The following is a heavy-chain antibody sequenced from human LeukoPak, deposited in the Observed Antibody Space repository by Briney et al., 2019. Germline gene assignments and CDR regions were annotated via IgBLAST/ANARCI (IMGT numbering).Heavy chain of an antibody. Sequence: GGSLRLSCAASGFTFDDYGMNWVRQAPGKGLEWVSGINWNGGSTGYADSVKGRFTISRDNAKNSLYLQMNSLRAEDTALYYCARGAAAAQYYYYYYYMDVWGKGTTVTVSS. CDR2: INWNGGST. CDR3: ARGAAAAQYYYYYYYMDV. J-gene: IGHJ6*03. V-gene: IGHV3-20*04. D-gene: IGHD6-13*01. CDR1: GFTFDDYG.